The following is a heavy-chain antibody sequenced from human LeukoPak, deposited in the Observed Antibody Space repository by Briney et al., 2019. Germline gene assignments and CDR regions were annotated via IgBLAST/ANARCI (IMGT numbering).Heavy chain of an antibody. CDR3: ARGTVTMVDY. J-gene: IGHJ4*02. D-gene: IGHD3-10*01. Sequence: GGSLILSCAASGFTVSSNYMSWVRQAPGRGEEWVSVIYSGGSTYYADSVKGRFTISRDNSKNTLFLQMNSLGAGDTAVYYCARGTVTMVDYWGQGTLVTVSS. V-gene: IGHV3-66*01. CDR1: GFTVSSNY. CDR2: IYSGGST.